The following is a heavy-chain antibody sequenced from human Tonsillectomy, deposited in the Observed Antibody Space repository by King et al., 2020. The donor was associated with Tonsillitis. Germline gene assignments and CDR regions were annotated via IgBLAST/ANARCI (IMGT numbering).Heavy chain of an antibody. V-gene: IGHV3-74*02. CDR1: GFTFSGYW. J-gene: IGHJ5*02. Sequence: QLVQSGGGLVQPGGSLRLSCEASGFTFSGYWMHWVRQVAGKGLLWVSRISSDGSRTSYADSVKGRFTISRDNAKNTLYLQMNSLRAEDTAVYYCASSDWLDPWGQGTLATVSS. CDR2: ISSDGSRT. CDR3: ASSDWLDP.